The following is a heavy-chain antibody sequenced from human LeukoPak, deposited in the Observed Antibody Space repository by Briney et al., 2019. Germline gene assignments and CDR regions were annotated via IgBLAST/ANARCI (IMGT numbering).Heavy chain of an antibody. D-gene: IGHD6-19*01. CDR3: ARGDSSGWYDY. CDR1: GGSISSGGYY. Sequence: SQTLSLTCTVSGGSISSGGYYWSWIRQPPGKGLEWIGYIYHSGSTYYNPSLKSRVTISVDRSKNQFSLKLSSVTAADTAVYYCARGDSSGWYDYWGQGTLVAVSS. V-gene: IGHV4-30-2*01. J-gene: IGHJ4*02. CDR2: IYHSGST.